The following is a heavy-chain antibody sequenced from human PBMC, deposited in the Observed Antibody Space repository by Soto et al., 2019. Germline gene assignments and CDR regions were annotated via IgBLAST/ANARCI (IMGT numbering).Heavy chain of an antibody. CDR1: PVTVYNFAA. Sequence: EMQLLESGGGLGQPGGSLRLSCVASPVTVYNFAAMTWVRQAPESGLEWVSTISGRGDHKFYADSVKGGFTISRDNSKNRVYLQMDGLRVEDTAVYYCAKDRALENQTPYGMDVWGQGTTVTV. CDR3: AKDRALENQTPYGMDV. D-gene: IGHD3-10*01. CDR2: ISGRGDHK. J-gene: IGHJ6*02. V-gene: IGHV3-23*01.